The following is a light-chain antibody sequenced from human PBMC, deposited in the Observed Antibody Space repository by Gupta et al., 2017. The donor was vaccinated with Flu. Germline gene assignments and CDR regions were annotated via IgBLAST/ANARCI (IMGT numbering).Light chain of an antibody. V-gene: IGKV1-39*01. Sequence: GDRVTITGRQSQSISSYLNWYQQKPGKAPKLLIYTASTLQSGVPSRFSGSGSGTDFTLTISSLQPEDFATYYCQQCYSIPSTFGQGTRLEIK. CDR3: QQCYSIPST. J-gene: IGKJ5*01. CDR2: TAS. CDR1: QSISSY.